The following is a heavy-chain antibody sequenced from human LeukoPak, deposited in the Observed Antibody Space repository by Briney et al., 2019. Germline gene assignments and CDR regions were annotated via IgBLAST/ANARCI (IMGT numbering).Heavy chain of an antibody. J-gene: IGHJ5*02. CDR2: IYYSGST. Sequence: PSETLSLACTVSGGSISSGGYYWSWIRQHPGKGLEWIGYIYYSGSTYYSPSLKSRVTISVDTSKNQFSLKLSSVTAADTAVYYCARELGSYCSGGSCYLYNWFDPWGQGTLVTVSS. CDR1: GGSISSGGYY. D-gene: IGHD2-15*01. V-gene: IGHV4-31*03. CDR3: ARELGSYCSGGSCYLYNWFDP.